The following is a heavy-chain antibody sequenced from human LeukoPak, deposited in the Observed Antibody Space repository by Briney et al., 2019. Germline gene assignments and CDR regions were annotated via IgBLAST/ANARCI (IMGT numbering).Heavy chain of an antibody. CDR2: INYIGST. CDR1: GGSISKDY. CDR3: ARLKRITIFGVASYYFDY. D-gene: IGHD3-3*01. Sequence: PSGTLSLTCTVSGGSISKDYWSWIRQPPGKGLEWIGDINYIGSTNYNPSLKSRVTTSVDTSKNQFSLKLSSVTAADTAVYYCARLKRITIFGVASYYFDYWGQGTLVTVSS. J-gene: IGHJ4*02. V-gene: IGHV4-59*08.